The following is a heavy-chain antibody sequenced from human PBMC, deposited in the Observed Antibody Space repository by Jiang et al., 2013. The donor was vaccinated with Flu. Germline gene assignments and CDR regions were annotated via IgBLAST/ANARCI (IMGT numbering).Heavy chain of an antibody. CDR1: GYTFTGYY. CDR3: ARGNSGYYDSSGYHAFDI. Sequence: SGAEVKKPGASVKVSCKASGYTFTGYYMHWVRQAPGQGLEWMGWINPNSGGTNYAQKFQGWVTMTRDTSISTAYMELSRLRSDDTAVYYCARGNSGYYDSSGYHAFDIWGQGTMVTVSS. D-gene: IGHD3-22*01. CDR2: INPNSGGT. V-gene: IGHV1-2*04. J-gene: IGHJ3*02.